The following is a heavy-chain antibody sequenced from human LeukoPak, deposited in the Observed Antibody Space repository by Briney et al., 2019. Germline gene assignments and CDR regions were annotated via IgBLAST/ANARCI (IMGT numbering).Heavy chain of an antibody. CDR2: ISWNSGSI. CDR1: GFTFDDYA. V-gene: IGHV3-9*01. CDR3: AKNIVVLNMADAFDI. J-gene: IGHJ3*02. D-gene: IGHD3-22*01. Sequence: PGGSLRLSCAASGFTFDDYAMHWVRQAPGKGLEWVSGISWNSGSIGYADSVKGRFTISRDNTKNSLYQQMNSLRAEDTALYYCAKNIVVLNMADAFDIWGQGTMVTVSS.